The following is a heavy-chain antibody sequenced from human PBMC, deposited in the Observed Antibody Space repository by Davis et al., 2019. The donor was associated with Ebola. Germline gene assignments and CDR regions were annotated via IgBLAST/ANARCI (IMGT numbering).Heavy chain of an antibody. D-gene: IGHD6-19*01. CDR2: ISYDGSNK. J-gene: IGHJ4*02. CDR3: ARVSGSGWDGTGY. V-gene: IGHV3-30-3*01. Sequence: GESLKISCAASGFTFSSYAMHWVRQAPGKGLEWVAVISYDGSNKYYADSVKGRFTISRDNSKNTLYLQMNSLRAEDTAVYYCARVSGSGWDGTGYWGQGTLVTVSS. CDR1: GFTFSSYA.